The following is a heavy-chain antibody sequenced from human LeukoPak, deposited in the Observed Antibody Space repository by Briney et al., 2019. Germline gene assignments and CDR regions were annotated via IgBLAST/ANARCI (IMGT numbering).Heavy chain of an antibody. Sequence: QSGGSLRLSCAASGFTFSSYEMNWVRQAPGKGLEWVSTIGSGGVNTYYANSVKGRSTISRDNSKNTLYLQMNSLRAEDTAVYYCAKLFQLDYWGQGTLVTVSS. CDR2: IGSGGVNT. V-gene: IGHV3-23*01. J-gene: IGHJ4*02. CDR1: GFTFSSYE. CDR3: AKLFQLDY.